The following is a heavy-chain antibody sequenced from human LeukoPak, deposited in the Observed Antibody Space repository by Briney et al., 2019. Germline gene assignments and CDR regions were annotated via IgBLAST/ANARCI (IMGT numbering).Heavy chain of an antibody. D-gene: IGHD2-2*01. CDR2: IYYSGST. Sequence: SQTLSLTCTVSGGSISSGDYYWSWIRQPPGKGLELIGYIYYSGSTYYNPSLKSRVTISVDTSKNQFSLKLSSVTAADTAVYYCARGYIVVVPAAHNWFDPWGQGTLVTVSS. CDR1: GGSISSGDYY. CDR3: ARGYIVVVPAAHNWFDP. J-gene: IGHJ5*02. V-gene: IGHV4-30-4*01.